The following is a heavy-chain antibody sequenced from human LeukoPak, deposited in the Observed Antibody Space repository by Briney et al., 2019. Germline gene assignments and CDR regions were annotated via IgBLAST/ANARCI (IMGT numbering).Heavy chain of an antibody. CDR1: GGSISSSSYY. D-gene: IGHD1-26*01. CDR3: ARDTVGATMYFDY. CDR2: MYYSGST. Sequence: SQTLSLTCNVSGGSISSSSYYWGWIRQPPGKGLEWIGSMYYSGSTYDNPSLKSRVTISVDTSKNQFSLKLSSVTAADTAVYYCARDTVGATMYFDYWGQGTLVTVSS. V-gene: IGHV4-39*07. J-gene: IGHJ4*02.